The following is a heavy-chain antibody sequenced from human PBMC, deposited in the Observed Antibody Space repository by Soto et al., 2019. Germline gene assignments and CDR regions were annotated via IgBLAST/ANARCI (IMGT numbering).Heavy chain of an antibody. J-gene: IGHJ4*02. D-gene: IGHD6-19*01. CDR3: AREYGYGWYYFDY. CDR1: GFTFSDYY. V-gene: IGHV3-11*01. CDR2: ISSSGDTM. Sequence: PGGSLRLSCTASGFTFSDYYMSWIRQAPGKVLEWVSYISSSGDTMYYADSVKGRFSISRDSAKTSLYLQMNSLRAEDAAVYYCAREYGYGWYYFDYWGQGTLVTDYS.